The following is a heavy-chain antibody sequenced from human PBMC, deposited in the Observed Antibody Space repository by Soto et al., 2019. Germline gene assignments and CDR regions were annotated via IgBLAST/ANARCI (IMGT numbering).Heavy chain of an antibody. CDR2: IWYDGSNK. Sequence: GGSLRLSCAASGFTFSSYGMHWVRQAPGKGLEWVAVIWYDGSNKYYADSVKGRFTISRDNSKNTLYLQMNSLRAEDTAVYYCARDWGDYGHYFDYWGQGTLVTVSS. CDR1: GFTFSSYG. D-gene: IGHD4-17*01. J-gene: IGHJ4*02. CDR3: ARDWGDYGHYFDY. V-gene: IGHV3-33*01.